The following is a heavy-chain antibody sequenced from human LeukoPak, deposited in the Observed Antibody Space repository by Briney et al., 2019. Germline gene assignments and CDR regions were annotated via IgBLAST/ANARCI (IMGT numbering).Heavy chain of an antibody. J-gene: IGHJ5*02. CDR1: GGTFSSYA. Sequence: SVKVSCKASGGTFSSYAISWVRQAPGQGLEWMGRIIPILGIANYAQKFQGRVTITADKSTSTAYMELSGLRPDDTAVYYCARVNLRGSNYNWFDPWGQGTRVTVSS. CDR2: IIPILGIA. V-gene: IGHV1-69*04. CDR3: ARVNLRGSNYNWFDP. D-gene: IGHD3-10*01.